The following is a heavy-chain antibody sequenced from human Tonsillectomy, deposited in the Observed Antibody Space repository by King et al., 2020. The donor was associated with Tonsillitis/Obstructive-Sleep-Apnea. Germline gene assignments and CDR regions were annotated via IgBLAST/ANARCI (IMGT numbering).Heavy chain of an antibody. J-gene: IGHJ4*02. Sequence: QLVQSGAEVKRPGSSLKVSCKTSGGTFRRYAISWVRQAPGQGLEWLGGIIPMFGTTNYAQNFQGRVTIIADESTNTAYMELRSLRSEDTAVYFCATSYGGKGYYFDSWGQGTLVTVSS. V-gene: IGHV1-69*01. CDR3: ATSYGGKGYYFDS. CDR1: GGTFRRYA. D-gene: IGHD4-23*01. CDR2: IIPMFGTT.